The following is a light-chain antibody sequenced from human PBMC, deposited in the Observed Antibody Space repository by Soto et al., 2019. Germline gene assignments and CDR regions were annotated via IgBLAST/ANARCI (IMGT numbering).Light chain of an antibody. Sequence: DIQMTQTPSTLSASVGDRVTITCRAGQGVSDWLAWYQQKPGKAPQLLTYKASTLESGVPSKFSGSVSCTEFTLTISSLQSDDFATYFCHQYDKYPFTFGQGTKLELK. J-gene: IGKJ2*01. CDR3: HQYDKYPFT. CDR2: KAS. CDR1: QGVSDW. V-gene: IGKV1-5*03.